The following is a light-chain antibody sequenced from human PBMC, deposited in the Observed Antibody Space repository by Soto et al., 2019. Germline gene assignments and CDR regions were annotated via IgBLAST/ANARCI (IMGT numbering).Light chain of an antibody. Sequence: DIQMTQSPSTLSASVGDRGSFTCRASQTISSWLAWYQQEPGKAPKLLIYDASTLKSGVPSRFSGSGSGTEFTLTISSLQPDDFATYYCQHYNSYSDAFGQGTKVDIK. V-gene: IGKV1-5*03. J-gene: IGKJ1*01. CDR1: QTISSW. CDR2: DAS. CDR3: QHYNSYSDA.